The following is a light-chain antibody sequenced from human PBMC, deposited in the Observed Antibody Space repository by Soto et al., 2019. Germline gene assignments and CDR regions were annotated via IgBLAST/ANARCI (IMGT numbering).Light chain of an antibody. CDR1: QDIEDD. CDR3: LHDYNYPRT. CDR2: ATS. J-gene: IGKJ1*01. Sequence: IQMTQSPSSLSAPVGDTVTITSRASQDIEDDLGWYQQKPGKAPKLLIYATSSLQSGVPSRFSGSGSGTDFSLSIRSLQPEDSATYYCLHDYNYPRTFGQGAKV. V-gene: IGKV1-6*01.